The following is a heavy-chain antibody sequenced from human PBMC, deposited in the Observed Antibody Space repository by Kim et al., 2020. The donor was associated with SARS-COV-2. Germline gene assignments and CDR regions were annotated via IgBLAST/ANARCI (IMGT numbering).Heavy chain of an antibody. CDR3: AKDMRRIAPVGSYDY. CDR2: YGGDGGTT. D-gene: IGHD6-13*01. Sequence: GGSLRLSCAASGFTFDDYAMHWVRQAPGKGLEWVSLYGGDGGTTYSADSGKGGFTISRDNSKNSLYLKRNSLKTEDTALYYLAKDMRRIAPVGSYDYCG. CDR1: GFTFDDYA. V-gene: IGHV3-43*02. J-gene: IGHJ4*01.